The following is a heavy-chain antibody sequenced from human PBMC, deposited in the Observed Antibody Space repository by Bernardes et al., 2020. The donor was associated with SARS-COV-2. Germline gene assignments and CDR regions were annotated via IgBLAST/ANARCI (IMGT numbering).Heavy chain of an antibody. CDR3: ASEEVVVVAATRVDYYYGMDV. D-gene: IGHD2-15*01. J-gene: IGHJ6*02. V-gene: IGHV1-69*13. CDR1: GGTFSSYA. Sequence: SVKVSCKASGGTFSSYAISWVRQAPGQGLEWMGGIIPIFGTANYAQKFQGRVTITADESTSTAYMELSSLRSEDTAVYYCASEEVVVVAATRVDYYYGMDVWGQGTTVTVSS. CDR2: IIPIFGTA.